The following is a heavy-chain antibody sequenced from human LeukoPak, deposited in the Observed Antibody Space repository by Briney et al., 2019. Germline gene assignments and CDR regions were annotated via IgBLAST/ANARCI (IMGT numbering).Heavy chain of an antibody. CDR2: INPNSGGT. CDR3: ARDQNYYGSGSYYNTDY. CDR1: GSTFPGHH. D-gene: IGHD3-10*01. J-gene: IGHJ4*02. Sequence: ASVKVSCKASGSTFPGHHWHWVRPAPGQGLEWMGWINPNSGGTNYAQNFQGRVTMTRDTSISTTYMELSRLRSDDTAVYYCARDQNYYGSGSYYNTDYWGQGTLVTVSS. V-gene: IGHV1-2*02.